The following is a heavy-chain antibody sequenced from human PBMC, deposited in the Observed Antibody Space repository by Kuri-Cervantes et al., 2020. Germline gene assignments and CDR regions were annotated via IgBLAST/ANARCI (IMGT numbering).Heavy chain of an antibody. D-gene: IGHD4-17*01. J-gene: IGHJ6*02. CDR2: FDPEDGET. V-gene: IGHV1-24*01. CDR3: ATGRTTVTYAGGMDV. Sequence: ASVKVSCKVSGYTLTELSMRWVRQAPGKGLEWMGGFDPEDGETIYAQKFQGRVTMTEDTSTDTAYMELSSLRSEDTAVYYCATGRTTVTYAGGMDVWGQGTTVTVSS. CDR1: GYTLTELS.